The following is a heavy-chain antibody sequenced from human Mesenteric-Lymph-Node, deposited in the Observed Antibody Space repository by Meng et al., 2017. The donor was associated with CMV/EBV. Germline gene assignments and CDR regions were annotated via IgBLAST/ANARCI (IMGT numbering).Heavy chain of an antibody. CDR1: EFSFDDYG. D-gene: IGHD6-19*01. V-gene: IGHV3-20*04. Sequence: GESLKISCGASEFSFDDYGMNWVRQVPGKALEWVAGIDRNGGTTGYADSVKGRFTISRDNSKNTLYLQMNSLRAEDTAVYYCAKVRSGWYFDNWGQGTPVTVSS. J-gene: IGHJ4*02. CDR2: IDRNGGTT. CDR3: AKVRSGWYFDN.